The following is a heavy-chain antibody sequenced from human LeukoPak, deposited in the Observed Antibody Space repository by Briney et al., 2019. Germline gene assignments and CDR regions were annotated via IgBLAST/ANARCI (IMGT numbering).Heavy chain of an antibody. CDR3: ARGSVVDESGSYYRWFDL. V-gene: IGHV3-7*01. Sequence: GGSLRLSCVASGFTFSDHSMMCVRQAPGKGLEWVANIKRDASEKNYVDSVRGRFTVSRDNRENSLYLHLNSLGVEDTAVHYCARGSVVDESGSYYRWFDLWGQGSLVTVS. CDR1: GFTFSDHS. J-gene: IGHJ5*01. CDR2: IKRDASEK. D-gene: IGHD3-10*01.